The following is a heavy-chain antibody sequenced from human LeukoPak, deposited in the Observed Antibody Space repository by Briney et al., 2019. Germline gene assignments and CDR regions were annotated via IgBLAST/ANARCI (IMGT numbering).Heavy chain of an antibody. J-gene: IGHJ6*02. CDR3: ASRSRYNWNYNYYYGMDV. Sequence: VASVKVSCKASGGTFSSYAISWVRPAPGQGLERMGGIIPIFGTANYAQKFQGRVTITADESTSTAYMELSSLRSEDTAVYYCASRSRYNWNYNYYYGMDVWGQGTTVTVSS. CDR2: IIPIFGTA. V-gene: IGHV1-69*01. CDR1: GGTFSSYA. D-gene: IGHD1-20*01.